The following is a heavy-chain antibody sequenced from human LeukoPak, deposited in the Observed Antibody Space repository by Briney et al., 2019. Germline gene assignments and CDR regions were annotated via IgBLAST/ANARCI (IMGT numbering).Heavy chain of an antibody. CDR3: ARDMGFYGSGSYPYYYYMDV. V-gene: IGHV1-18*01. J-gene: IGHJ6*03. D-gene: IGHD3-10*01. CDR1: GYRFSNFG. CDR2: ISAYNGNT. Sequence: GASVKVSCKASGYRFSNFGISWVRQAPGQGLEWMGWISAYNGNTSYAQKLQGRVTMTTDTSTSTAYMELRSLRSDDTAVYYCARDMGFYGSGSYPYYYYMDVWGKGTTVTISS.